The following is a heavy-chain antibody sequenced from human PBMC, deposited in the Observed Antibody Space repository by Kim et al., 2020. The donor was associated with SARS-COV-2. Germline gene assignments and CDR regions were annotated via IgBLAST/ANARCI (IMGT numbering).Heavy chain of an antibody. D-gene: IGHD3-10*01. V-gene: IGHV3-48*02. CDR1: GFSFSYIG. J-gene: IGHJ4*02. CDR3: ARGGGQSFSE. CDR2: ISSSNVI. Sequence: GGSLRLSCAASGFSFSYIGMNWVRQAPGKGLEWVSHISSSNVILYADSVKGRFTISRDNTKNSLSLQMNSLRDEDTAVYYCARGGGQSFSEWCQGTLVT.